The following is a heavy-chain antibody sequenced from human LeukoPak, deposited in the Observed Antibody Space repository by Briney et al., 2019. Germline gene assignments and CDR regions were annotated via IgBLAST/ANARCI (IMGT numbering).Heavy chain of an antibody. J-gene: IGHJ4*02. D-gene: IGHD2-21*02. CDR1: GFTVSSNY. CDR3: ARARHGDY. Sequence: AGVALRLSCAASGFTVSSNYMSWVRQAPGKGLEWVSVIYSGGSTYYADSVKGRFTISRDSSKNTLYLQMNGLRAEDTAVYYCARARHGDYWGQGTLVTVSS. CDR2: IYSGGST. V-gene: IGHV3-53*01.